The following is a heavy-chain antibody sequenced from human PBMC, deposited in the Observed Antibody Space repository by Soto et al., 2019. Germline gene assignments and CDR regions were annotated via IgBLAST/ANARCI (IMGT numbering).Heavy chain of an antibody. CDR1: VGTFSSYA. J-gene: IGHJ6*02. V-gene: IGHV1-69*01. CDR2: IIPISGTA. Sequence: QVQLVQSGAEVKKPGSSVKVSCKASVGTFSSYAISWVRQAPGQGLEWMGGIIPISGTANYAQKFQGRVTSTADEFTSTADLELSSLRSQDTAVYYCARSQGSSTSLEIYYYYYYGMDVWGQGTRVTVSS. CDR3: ARSQGSSTSLEIYYYYYYGMDV. D-gene: IGHD2-2*01.